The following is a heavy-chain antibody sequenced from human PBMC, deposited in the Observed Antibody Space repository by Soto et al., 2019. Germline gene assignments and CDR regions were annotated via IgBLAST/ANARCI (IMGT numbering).Heavy chain of an antibody. CDR3: ARVVLVGAAANAFDI. V-gene: IGHV4-59*12. Sequence: XXTLSLPYTVSGGSISSYYWSWILQPPGKGLEWIGYMYNTGSTNYNPSLKSRVTISVDTSKNQFSLKLSSVTAADTAVYYCARVVLVGAAANAFDIWGQGTMVTVSS. D-gene: IGHD1-26*01. J-gene: IGHJ3*02. CDR2: MYNTGST. CDR1: GGSISSYY.